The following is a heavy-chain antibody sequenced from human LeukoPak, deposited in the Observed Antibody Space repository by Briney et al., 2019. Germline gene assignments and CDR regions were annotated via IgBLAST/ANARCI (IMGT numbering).Heavy chain of an antibody. D-gene: IGHD6-13*01. J-gene: IGHJ6*02. CDR3: AKDSSSSNYYYGLDV. CDR1: GFTFSSYG. CDR2: ISYDGGNK. V-gene: IGHV3-30*18. Sequence: PGRSLRLSCAASGFTFSSYGMHWVRQAPGKGLEWVSFISYDGGNKHYADSVKGRFAISRDNSKNTLYLQMNSLRGDDTGMYFCAKDSSSSNYYYGLDVWGQGTTVTVSS.